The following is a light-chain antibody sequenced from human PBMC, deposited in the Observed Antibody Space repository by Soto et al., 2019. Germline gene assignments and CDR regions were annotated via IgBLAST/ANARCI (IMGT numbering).Light chain of an antibody. J-gene: IGLJ1*01. V-gene: IGLV3-21*04. CDR2: YDS. Sequence: SYELTQPPSVSVAPGKTARISCGGNNIGSKSVHWYQQKPGQAPVLVIYYDSDRPSGIPERFSGSNSGNTATLTISRVEAGDEADYHCQVWDSSSDHPYVFGTGTKLTVL. CDR1: NIGSKS. CDR3: QVWDSSSDHPYV.